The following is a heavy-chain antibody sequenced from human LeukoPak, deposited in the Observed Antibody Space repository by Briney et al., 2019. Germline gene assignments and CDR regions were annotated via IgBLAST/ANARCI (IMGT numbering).Heavy chain of an antibody. CDR2: ISSSGSTI. CDR1: GFTFSSYE. Sequence: PGGSLRLSCAASGFTFSSYEMNWVRQAPGKGLEWVSYISSSGSTIYYADSVKGRFTISRDNAKNSLYLQMNIMRDEDTAVYYCARLGQQLVEGAFDYWGQGTLVTVSS. V-gene: IGHV3-48*03. J-gene: IGHJ4*02. CDR3: ARLGQQLVEGAFDY. D-gene: IGHD6-13*01.